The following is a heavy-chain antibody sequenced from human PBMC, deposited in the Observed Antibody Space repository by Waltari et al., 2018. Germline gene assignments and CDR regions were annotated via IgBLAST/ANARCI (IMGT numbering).Heavy chain of an antibody. CDR2: ISYAGTT. CDR1: GGSIYPPKHS. CDR3: ATYIGASVGTAAFDV. Sequence: QLQLQESGPGPAKPSETLSLPCSGPGGSIYPPKHSLSWIRQPPGQGLEWIGTISYAGTTYTNPSLRSRLTMSRDTSKNQLSLTLGSTTAADTAVYYCATYIGASVGTAAFDVWGQGTMVTVSS. D-gene: IGHD5-12*01. J-gene: IGHJ3*01. V-gene: IGHV4-39*01.